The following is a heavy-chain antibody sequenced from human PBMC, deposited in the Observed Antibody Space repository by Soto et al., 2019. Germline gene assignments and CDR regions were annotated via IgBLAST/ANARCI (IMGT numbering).Heavy chain of an antibody. D-gene: IGHD6-19*01. J-gene: IGHJ4*02. CDR3: AHLRVYSSGWYLFDY. V-gene: IGHV4-59*01. CDR2: IYDSGST. CDR1: GDSINSYS. Sequence: TSETLSLTCTVSGDSINSYSWTWIRQPPGKGLEWIGYIYDSGSTNYNPSLKSRVTISVDTSKNQFSLKLTNMDPVDTATYYCAHLRVYSSGWYLFDYWGQGTLVTVSS.